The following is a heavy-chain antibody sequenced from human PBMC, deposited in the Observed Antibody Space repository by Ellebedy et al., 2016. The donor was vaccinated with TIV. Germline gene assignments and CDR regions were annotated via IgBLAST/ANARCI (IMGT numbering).Heavy chain of an antibody. CDR3: AGGTSPFQH. J-gene: IGHJ1*01. Sequence: MPSETLSLTCAVSGGSIASSSYYWGWIRQPPGKGLEWFGSIFYTGNTDYNPSLVSRVTISVDTSKNQLSLRLSSVTAADTAVYYCAGGTSPFQHWGQGTLVTVSS. CDR2: IFYTGNT. D-gene: IGHD1-1*01. V-gene: IGHV4-39*01. CDR1: GGSIASSSYY.